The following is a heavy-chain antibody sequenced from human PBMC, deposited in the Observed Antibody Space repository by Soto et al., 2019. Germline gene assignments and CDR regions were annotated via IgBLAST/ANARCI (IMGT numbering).Heavy chain of an antibody. CDR1: GGSISSYY. Sequence: SETLSLTCTVSGGSISSYYWSWIRQPPGKGLEWIGYIYYSGSTNYNPSLKSRVTISVDTSKNQFSLKLSSVTAADTAVYYCARTIEAAGFGYYYYYMDVWGKGTTVTVSS. V-gene: IGHV4-59*08. J-gene: IGHJ6*03. D-gene: IGHD6-13*01. CDR3: ARTIEAAGFGYYYYYMDV. CDR2: IYYSGST.